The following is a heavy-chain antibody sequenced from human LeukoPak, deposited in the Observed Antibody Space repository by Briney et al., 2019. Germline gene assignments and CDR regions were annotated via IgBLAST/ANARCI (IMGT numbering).Heavy chain of an antibody. Sequence: ASVKVSCKASGYTFTSSGISWVRRAHGQGLDWMGWVSTYSGDTNYAQKFQGRVTMTRDTSTNTAYMELKNLRPDDTAIYYCARDLGYCSFGFGLGNCNRKWLDPWGQGTLVSVSS. CDR2: VSTYSGDT. D-gene: IGHD2-2*03. CDR1: GYTFTSSG. J-gene: IGHJ5*02. CDR3: ARDLGYCSFGFGLGNCNRKWLDP. V-gene: IGHV1-18*01.